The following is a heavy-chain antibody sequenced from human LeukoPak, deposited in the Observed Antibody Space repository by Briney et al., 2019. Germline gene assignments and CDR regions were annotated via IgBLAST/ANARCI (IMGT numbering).Heavy chain of an antibody. Sequence: GGSLRLSCAASGFTASSSYMSWVRRAPGKGLEWVSTIYAGGSTYYTDSVKGRFTISRDNSKNTLYLQMNSLRAEDTAVYYCARDSPFIQLAYWGQGTLVTVSS. CDR1: GFTASSSY. CDR3: ARDSPFIQLAY. D-gene: IGHD5-18*01. J-gene: IGHJ4*02. CDR2: IYAGGST. V-gene: IGHV3-53*01.